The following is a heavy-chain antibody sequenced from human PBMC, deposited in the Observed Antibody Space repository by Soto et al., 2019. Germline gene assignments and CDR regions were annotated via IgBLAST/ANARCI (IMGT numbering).Heavy chain of an antibody. J-gene: IGHJ3*01. V-gene: IGHV3-23*01. CDR1: GFPFSSYA. Sequence: GGSLRLSCAGSGFPFSSYAVSWVRQAPGKGLEWVSSISGSGAITSYVDSVKGRFTVSRDNSKNTLFLQMSSLRAEDTALYYCAKSISAAALDAFDFWGQGTMVTVSS. D-gene: IGHD6-25*01. CDR2: ISGSGAIT. CDR3: AKSISAAALDAFDF.